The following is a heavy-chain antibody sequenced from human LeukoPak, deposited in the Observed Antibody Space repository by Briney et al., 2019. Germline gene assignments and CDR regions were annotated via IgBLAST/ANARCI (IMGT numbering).Heavy chain of an antibody. D-gene: IGHD6-6*01. CDR1: GFTFSSYA. CDR2: IGGSDV. J-gene: IGHJ6*02. CDR3: ARSAARLRYYYAMDV. Sequence: PGGSLRLSCAASGFTFSSYAMSWVRQAPGKGLEWVSTIGGSDVYYADSVKGRFTISRDNSKNTLYLQMSSLRAEDTAVYFCARSAARLRYYYAMDVWGQGTTVTVCS. V-gene: IGHV3-23*01.